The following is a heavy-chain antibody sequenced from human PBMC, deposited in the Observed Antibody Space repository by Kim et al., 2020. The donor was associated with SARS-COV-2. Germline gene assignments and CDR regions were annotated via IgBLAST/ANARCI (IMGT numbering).Heavy chain of an antibody. CDR1: GFPFSDYY. Sequence: GGSLRLSCEASGFPFSDYYMTWIRQAPGKGLEWLSSISISGDIIKDADSVRGRFTISRDNTKNTLYLQMNSLRAEDTAVYYCARGAGGAYYWCYNNMDV. J-gene: IGHJ6*01. D-gene: IGHD3-3*01. CDR2: ISISGDII. V-gene: IGHV3-11*01. CDR3: ARGAGGAYYWCYNNMDV.